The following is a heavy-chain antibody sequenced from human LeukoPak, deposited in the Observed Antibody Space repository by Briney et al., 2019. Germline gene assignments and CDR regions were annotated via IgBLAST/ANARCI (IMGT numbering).Heavy chain of an antibody. V-gene: IGHV1-46*01. Sequence: GASVKVSRKASGHTFTSYYMHWVRQAPGQGLEWMGIINPSGDSTSYAQKFQGRVTMTRDTSTSTVYMELRSLRSEDTAVYYCATDSRDSSSYYFDYWGQGTLVTVSS. CDR1: GHTFTSYY. D-gene: IGHD6-13*01. CDR3: ATDSRDSSSYYFDY. CDR2: INPSGDST. J-gene: IGHJ4*02.